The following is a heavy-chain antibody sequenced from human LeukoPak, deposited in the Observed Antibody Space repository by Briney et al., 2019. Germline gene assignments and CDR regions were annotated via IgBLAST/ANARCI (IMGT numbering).Heavy chain of an antibody. CDR2: ISGSGGST. D-gene: IGHD2/OR15-2a*01. CDR3: AKGPLLWD. J-gene: IGHJ4*02. CDR1: GFTFDDYA. Sequence: GGSLRLSCAASGFTFDDYAMHWVRQAPGKGLEWVSGISGSGGSTFYADSVKGRSTISRDNSKNTLYLQMNSLRAEDTAVYYCAKGPLLWDWGQGTLVTVSS. V-gene: IGHV3-23*01.